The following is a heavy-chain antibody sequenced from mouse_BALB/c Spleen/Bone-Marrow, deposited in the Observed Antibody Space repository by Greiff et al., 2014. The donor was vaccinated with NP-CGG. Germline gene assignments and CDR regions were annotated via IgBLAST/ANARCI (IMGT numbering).Heavy chain of an antibody. D-gene: IGHD4-1*01. CDR1: GFTFSSFG. Sequence: EVQGVESGGGLVQPGGSRKLSCAASGFTFSSFGMHWVRQAPEKGLEWVAYINSGSSITYYADTLKGRSTISRDNPKNTLFLQMTSLRSEDTAIYYCTRSRGNWDDFDVWGAGTTVTVSS. CDR3: TRSRGNWDDFDV. CDR2: INSGSSIT. V-gene: IGHV5-17*02. J-gene: IGHJ1*01.